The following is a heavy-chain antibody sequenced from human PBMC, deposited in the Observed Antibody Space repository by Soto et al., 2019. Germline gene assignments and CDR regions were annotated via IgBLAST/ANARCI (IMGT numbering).Heavy chain of an antibody. J-gene: IGHJ6*02. CDR3: ARPRRSSSWYSPGRKHNYYYRMAV. Sequence: PGESLKISCKGSGYSFTSYWIGWVRQIPGKGLEWMGIIYPGDSDTRYSPSFQGQVTISADKSISTAYLQWSSLKASDTAMYYCARPRRSSSWYSPGRKHNYYYRMAVRGQGTTVPVSS. V-gene: IGHV5-51*01. D-gene: IGHD6-13*01. CDR2: IYPGDSDT. CDR1: GYSFTSYW.